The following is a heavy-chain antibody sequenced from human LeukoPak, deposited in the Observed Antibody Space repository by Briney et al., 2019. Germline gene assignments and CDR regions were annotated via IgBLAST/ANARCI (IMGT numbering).Heavy chain of an antibody. CDR2: INPNNGGT. V-gene: IGHV1-2*02. J-gene: IGHJ4*02. CDR3: ATHGSGTYYSFVS. D-gene: IGHD3-10*01. CDR1: GYTFTAYY. Sequence: RASVKVSCTASGYTFTAYYIHWVRQAPGQGLEWMGWINPNNGGTNYAQKFQGRVTMTRDTSISTAYMELSSLRSDDTAVYYFATHGSGTYYSFVSWGQGTLVTVSS.